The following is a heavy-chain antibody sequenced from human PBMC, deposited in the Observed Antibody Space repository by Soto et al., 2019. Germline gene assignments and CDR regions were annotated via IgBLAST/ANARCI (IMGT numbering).Heavy chain of an antibody. V-gene: IGHV3-30*18. J-gene: IGHJ4*02. CDR2: ISYDGSNK. CDR3: AKDPRDSSSWYYFDY. CDR1: GFTFSSYG. D-gene: IGHD6-13*01. Sequence: GGSLRLSCAASGFTFSSYGMHWVRQAPGQGLEWVAVISYDGSNKYYADSVKGRFTISRDNSKNTLYLQMNSLRAEDTAVYYCAKDPRDSSSWYYFDYWGQGTLVTVSS.